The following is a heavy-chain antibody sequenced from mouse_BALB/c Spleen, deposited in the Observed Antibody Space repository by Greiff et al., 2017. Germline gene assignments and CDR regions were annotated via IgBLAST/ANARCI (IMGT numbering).Heavy chain of an antibody. J-gene: IGHJ4*01. CDR3: TRGRTIYYAMDY. CDR2: IYPGDGDT. V-gene: IGHV1-87*01. Sequence: VQLQESGAELARPGASVKLSCKASGYTFTSYWMQWVKQRPGQGLEWIGAIYPGDGDTRYTQKFKGKATLTADKSSSTAYMQLSSLTNEDSAVYYCTRGRTIYYAMDYWGQGTSVTVSS. CDR1: GYTFTSYW.